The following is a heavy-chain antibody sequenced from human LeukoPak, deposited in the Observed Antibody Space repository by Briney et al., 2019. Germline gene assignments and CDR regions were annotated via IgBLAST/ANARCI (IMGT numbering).Heavy chain of an antibody. J-gene: IGHJ4*02. Sequence: GGSLTLSCAASGCTFRSYWMSWVRQAPGKGLECVANINQDGSERFYVDSVKGRFTISRDNAKNSLYLQMNRLRAEDTAVYYCAKDLVLGGQGTLVTVSS. CDR1: GCTFRSYW. CDR3: AKDLVL. CDR2: INQDGSER. V-gene: IGHV3-7*04.